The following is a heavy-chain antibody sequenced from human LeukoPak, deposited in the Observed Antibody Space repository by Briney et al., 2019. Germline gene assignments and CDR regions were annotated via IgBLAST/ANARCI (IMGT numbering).Heavy chain of an antibody. CDR3: AKRPWGIAAAGTGPPNFDY. CDR1: GFTFSSYG. CDR2: IRYDGSNK. J-gene: IGHJ4*02. D-gene: IGHD6-13*01. Sequence: GGFLRLSCAASGFTFSSYGMHWVRQAPGKGLEWVAFIRYDGSNKYYADSVKGRFTISRDNSKNTLYLQMNSLRAEDTAVYYCAKRPWGIAAAGTGPPNFDYWGQGTLVTVSS. V-gene: IGHV3-30*02.